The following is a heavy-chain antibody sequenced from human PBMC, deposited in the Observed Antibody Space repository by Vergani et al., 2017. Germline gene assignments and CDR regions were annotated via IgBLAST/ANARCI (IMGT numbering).Heavy chain of an antibody. V-gene: IGHV4-59*01. D-gene: IGHD6-6*01. CDR2: IYYSGST. CDR1: GGSISSYY. CDR3: ARGGPGAARPASFDY. J-gene: IGHJ4*02. Sequence: QVQLQESGPGLVKPSETLSLTCTVSGGSISSYYWSWIRQPPGTGLEWIGYIYYSGSTNYNPSLKSRVTISVDTSKNQFSLKLSSVTAADTAVYYCARGGPGAARPASFDYWGQGTLVTVSS.